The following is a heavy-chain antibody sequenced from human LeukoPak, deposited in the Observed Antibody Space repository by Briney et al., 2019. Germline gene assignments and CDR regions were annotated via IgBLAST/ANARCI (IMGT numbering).Heavy chain of an antibody. CDR1: GDSINDYY. D-gene: IGHD6-13*01. Sequence: SETLSLTCTVSGDSINDYYWGWLRQPPGKGLEWIGYIYYSGRTKYNPSLQSRVTISVDTSKNQFSLKLSSVTAADTAVYYCARRRAEGGSNGHYNWFDPWGQGTLVTVSS. CDR3: ARRRAEGGSNGHYNWFDP. CDR2: IYYSGRT. V-gene: IGHV4-59*08. J-gene: IGHJ5*02.